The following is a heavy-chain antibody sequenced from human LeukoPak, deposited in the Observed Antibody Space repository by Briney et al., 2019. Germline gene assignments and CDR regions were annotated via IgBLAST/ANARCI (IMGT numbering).Heavy chain of an antibody. D-gene: IGHD2-15*01. CDR1: WFNLYRYG. CDR3: AKDLSYIGFGY. J-gene: IGHJ4*02. V-gene: IGHV3-23*01. CDR2: ISGSGSST. Sequence: GGSLRLSRAASWFNLYRYGMRWGPQGPGKGVEGVSAISGSGSSTYYADSVKGRFTISRDNSKNTLYLQMNSLRAEDTAVYYCAKDLSYIGFGYWGQGTLVTVSS.